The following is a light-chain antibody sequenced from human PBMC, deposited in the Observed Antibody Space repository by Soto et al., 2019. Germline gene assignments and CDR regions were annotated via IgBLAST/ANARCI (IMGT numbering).Light chain of an antibody. V-gene: IGLV3-9*01. CDR3: QVWDSSTADV. Sequence: SYELTQPLSVSVALRQTARITCGGNNIGSKNVHWYQQKPGQAPVLVIYRDSNRPSGIPERFSGSNSGNTATLTISRAQAGDEADYYCQVWDSSTADVFGTGTKVTVL. J-gene: IGLJ1*01. CDR2: RDS. CDR1: NIGSKN.